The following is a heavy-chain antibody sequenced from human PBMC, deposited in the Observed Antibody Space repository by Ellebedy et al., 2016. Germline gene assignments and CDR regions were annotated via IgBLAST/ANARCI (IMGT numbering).Heavy chain of an antibody. D-gene: IGHD1-26*01. V-gene: IGHV4-39*02. CDR2: IYYSGNT. Sequence: SETLSLTXTVSGGSISSRTSHWGWIRQPPGKGLEWIGSIYYSGNTYYNPSLKSRVTISVDTSKTHFSLKLSSVSAEDTAVYYCAAGGVGPTQGWNAFDIWGQGTMVTVSS. J-gene: IGHJ3*02. CDR1: GGSISSRTSH. CDR3: AAGGVGPTQGWNAFDI.